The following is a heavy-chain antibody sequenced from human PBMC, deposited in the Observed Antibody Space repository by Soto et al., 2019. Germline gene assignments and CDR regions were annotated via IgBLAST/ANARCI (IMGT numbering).Heavy chain of an antibody. J-gene: IGHJ6*02. CDR1: GGSISSGDYY. V-gene: IGHV4-30-4*01. CDR3: ARGNYYYGMDV. Sequence: SETLSLSCTVSGGSISSGDYYWSWIRQPPGKGLEWIGYIYYSGSTYYNPSLKSRVTISVDTSKNQFSLKLSSVTAADTAVYYCARGNYYYGMDVWGQGTTVTVSS. CDR2: IYYSGST.